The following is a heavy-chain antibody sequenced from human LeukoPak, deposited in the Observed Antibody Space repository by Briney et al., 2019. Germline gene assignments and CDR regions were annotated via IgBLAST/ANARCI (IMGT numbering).Heavy chain of an antibody. CDR3: AGGYHRWQWLVTRFDY. CDR1: GGSISSSSYY. J-gene: IGHJ4*02. D-gene: IGHD6-19*01. V-gene: IGHV4-39*07. CDR2: IYYSGST. Sequence: PSETLSLTCTVSGGSISSSSYYWGWIRQPPGKGLEWIGSIYYSGSTYYNPSLKSRVTISVDTSKNQFSLKLSSVTAADTAVYYCAGGYHRWQWLVTRFDYWGQGTLVTVSS.